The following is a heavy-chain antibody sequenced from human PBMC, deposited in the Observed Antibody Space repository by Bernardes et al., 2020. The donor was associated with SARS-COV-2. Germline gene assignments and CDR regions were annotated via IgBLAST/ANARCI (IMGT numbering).Heavy chain of an antibody. CDR1: GGSISSSSYY. CDR3: ARKGQHGMDV. D-gene: IGHD2-2*01. Sequence: SETLSLTCTVSGGSISSSSYYWGWIRQPPGKGLEWIGSIYYSGSTYYNPSLKSRVTISVDTSKNQFSLKLSSVTAADTAVYYCARKGQHGMDVWGQGTTVTVSS. V-gene: IGHV4-39*01. J-gene: IGHJ6*02. CDR2: IYYSGST.